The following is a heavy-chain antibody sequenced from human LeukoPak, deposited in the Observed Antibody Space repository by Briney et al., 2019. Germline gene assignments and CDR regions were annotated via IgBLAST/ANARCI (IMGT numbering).Heavy chain of an antibody. V-gene: IGHV4-59*08. J-gene: IGHJ3*02. D-gene: IGHD4-17*01. CDR1: GGSISSYY. Sequence: SETLSLTCTVSGGSISSYYWSWIRQPPGKGLEWIGYIYYSGSTNYNPSLKSRVTISVDTSKNQFSLKLSSVTAADTAVYYCARLREDFDAFDIWGQGTMVTVSS. CDR3: ARLREDFDAFDI. CDR2: IYYSGST.